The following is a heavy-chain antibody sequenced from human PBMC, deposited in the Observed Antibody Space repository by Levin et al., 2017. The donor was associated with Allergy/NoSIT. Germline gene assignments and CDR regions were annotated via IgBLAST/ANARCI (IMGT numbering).Heavy chain of an antibody. CDR3: ARERGGFAVGWFDP. CDR1: GGSISSYY. Sequence: PSETLSLTCTVSGGSISSYYWSWIRQPPGKGLEWIGYIYYSGSTNYNPSLKSRVTISVDTSKNQFSLKLSSVTAADTAVYYCARERGGFAVGWFDPWGQGTLVTVSS. J-gene: IGHJ5*02. V-gene: IGHV4-59*01. CDR2: IYYSGST. D-gene: IGHD3-10*01.